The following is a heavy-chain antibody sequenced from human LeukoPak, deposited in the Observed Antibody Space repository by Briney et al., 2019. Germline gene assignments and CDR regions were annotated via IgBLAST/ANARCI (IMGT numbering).Heavy chain of an antibody. CDR3: ARKDPAMVRYYYYGMDV. CDR1: GGSISSGGYY. Sequence: SQTLSLTCTVSGGSISSGGYYWSWIRQHPGKGLEWIGYIYYSGSTYYNPSLKSRVTISVDTSKNQFSLKLSSVTAADTAVYYCARKDPAMVRYYYYGMDVWGQGTTVTVSS. D-gene: IGHD5-18*01. V-gene: IGHV4-31*03. CDR2: IYYSGST. J-gene: IGHJ6*02.